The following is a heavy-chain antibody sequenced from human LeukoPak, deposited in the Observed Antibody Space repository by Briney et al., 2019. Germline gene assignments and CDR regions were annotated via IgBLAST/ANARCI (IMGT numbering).Heavy chain of an antibody. D-gene: IGHD2/OR15-2a*01. CDR1: GGSFSGYY. V-gene: IGHV4-34*01. Sequence: SETLSLTCAVYGGSFSGYYWSWIRQPPGKGLEWIGEINHSGSTNYNPSLKSRVTISVDTSKNQFSLKLSSVTAADTAVYYCARGPGNSRYYYYYYMDVWGKGTTVTVSS. CDR3: ARGPGNSRYYYYYYMDV. CDR2: INHSGST. J-gene: IGHJ6*03.